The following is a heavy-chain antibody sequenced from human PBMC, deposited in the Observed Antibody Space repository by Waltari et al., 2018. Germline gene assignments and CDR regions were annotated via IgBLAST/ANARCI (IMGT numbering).Heavy chain of an antibody. J-gene: IGHJ5*02. CDR1: GFSLSSYW. V-gene: IGHV3-74*01. Sequence: EVQVVESGGGVVQPGGSLRLSCAASGFSLSSYWVHWVRQAPGKGLVWVSRINIDGGGTSYADFVKGRFTISRDNAKNMVYLQMSSLRVDDTAVYYCARLGCSGGSCSPWGQGTLVSVSS. CDR2: INIDGGGT. CDR3: ARLGCSGGSCSP. D-gene: IGHD2-15*01.